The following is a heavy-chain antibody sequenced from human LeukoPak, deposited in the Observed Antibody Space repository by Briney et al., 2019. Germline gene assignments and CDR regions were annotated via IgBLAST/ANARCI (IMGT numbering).Heavy chain of an antibody. D-gene: IGHD6-13*01. V-gene: IGHV1-18*01. J-gene: IGHJ4*02. CDR2: ISAYNGNT. Sequence: ASVKVSCKASGGTFSSYAISWVRQAPGQGLEWMGWISAYNGNTNYAQKLQGRVTMTTDTSTSTAYMELRSLRSDDTAVYYCARDHFKLYSSSWYSGYWGQGTLVTVSS. CDR3: ARDHFKLYSSSWYSGY. CDR1: GGTFSSYA.